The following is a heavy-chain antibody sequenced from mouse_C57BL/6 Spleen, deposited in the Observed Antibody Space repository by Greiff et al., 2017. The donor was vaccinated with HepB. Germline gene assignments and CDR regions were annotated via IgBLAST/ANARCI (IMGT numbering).Heavy chain of an antibody. CDR3: ARRGDLEGDYYAMDY. CDR1: GYTFTSYG. V-gene: IGHV1-81*01. Sequence: VQLQESGAELARPGASVKLSCKASGYTFTSYGISWVKQRTGQGLEWIGEIYPRSGNTYYNEKFKGKATLTADKSSSTAYMELRSLTSEDSAVYFCARRGDLEGDYYAMDYWGQGTSVTVSS. CDR2: IYPRSGNT. J-gene: IGHJ4*01.